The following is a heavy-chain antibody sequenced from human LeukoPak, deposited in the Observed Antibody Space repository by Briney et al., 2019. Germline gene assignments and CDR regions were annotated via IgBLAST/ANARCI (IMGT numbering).Heavy chain of an antibody. CDR1: GFTFSSYW. V-gene: IGHV3-7*01. CDR3: VRAKGGY. CDR2: INQDGSER. J-gene: IGHJ4*02. Sequence: PGGSLRLSCAASGFTFSSYWMNWVRQALGKGLEWVANINQDGSERYYVDSVKGRFTVSRDDAASSLYLQMNSLRPEDTAVYYCVRAKGGYLGQGTLVTVSS.